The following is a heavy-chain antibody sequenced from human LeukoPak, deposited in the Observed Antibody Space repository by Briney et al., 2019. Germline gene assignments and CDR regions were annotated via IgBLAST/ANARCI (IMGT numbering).Heavy chain of an antibody. CDR2: INPSGGST. J-gene: IGHJ4*02. Sequence: GASVKVSCKASGYTFTSYYMHWVRQAPGQGLEWMGIINPSGGSTSYAQKFQGRVTITADESTSTAYMELSSLRSEDTAVYYCARGQGNYYDSSGYYYLFGYWGQGTLVTVSS. D-gene: IGHD3-22*01. CDR3: ARGQGNYYDSSGYYYLFGY. CDR1: GYTFTSYY. V-gene: IGHV1-46*01.